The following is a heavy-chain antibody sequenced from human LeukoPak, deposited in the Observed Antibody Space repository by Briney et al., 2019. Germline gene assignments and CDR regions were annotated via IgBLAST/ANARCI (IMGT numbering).Heavy chain of an antibody. V-gene: IGHV1-69*05. CDR1: GGTFSSYA. CDR3: ARGLTYASCYDY. CDR2: IIPIFGTA. D-gene: IGHD2-2*01. J-gene: IGHJ4*02. Sequence: ASVKVSCKASGGTFSSYAISWVRQAPGQGLEWMGGIIPIFGTANYAQKFQGRVTITTDESTSTAYMELSSLRSEDTAVYYCARGLTYASCYDYWGQGTLVTVSS.